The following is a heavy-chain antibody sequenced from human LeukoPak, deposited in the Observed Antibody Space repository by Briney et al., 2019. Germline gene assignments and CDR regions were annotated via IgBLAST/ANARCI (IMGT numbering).Heavy chain of an antibody. CDR2: IRQDGSDK. D-gene: IGHD1-26*01. V-gene: IGHV3-7*01. CDR1: GFSFSSYW. J-gene: IGHJ4*02. CDR3: TTDSGGGRPFDY. Sequence: GGSLRLSCAASGFSFSSYWMHWVRQAPGKGLEWVANIRQDGSDKYYVDSVKGRFTISRDNAKNSLFLQMNSLRAEDTAVYFCTTDSGGGRPFDYWGQGTLVTVSS.